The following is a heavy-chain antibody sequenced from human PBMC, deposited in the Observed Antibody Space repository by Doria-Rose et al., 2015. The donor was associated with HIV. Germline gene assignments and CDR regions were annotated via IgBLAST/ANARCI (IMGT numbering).Heavy chain of an antibody. Sequence: QVTLKESGPVLVKPTETLTLTCTVSGVSLSSPGMGVGWIRQPPGKALEWLANIFSDDERSYKTSLKSRLTISRGTSKSQVVLTMTDMDPVDTATYYCVRIKSSKWYHKYYFDFWGQGTLVIVSA. CDR3: VRIKSSKWYHKYYFDF. J-gene: IGHJ4*02. V-gene: IGHV2-26*01. CDR1: GVSLSSPGMG. D-gene: IGHD6-13*01. CDR2: IFSDDER.